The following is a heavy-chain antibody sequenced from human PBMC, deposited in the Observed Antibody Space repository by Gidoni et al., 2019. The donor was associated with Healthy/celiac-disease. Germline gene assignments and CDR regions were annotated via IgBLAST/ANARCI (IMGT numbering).Heavy chain of an antibody. J-gene: IGHJ4*02. D-gene: IGHD6-13*01. V-gene: IGHV3-73*02. CDR1: GCTFSGSA. CDR3: TRHSSSYDY. CDR2: IRSKANSSAT. Sequence: EVQLVESGGGLVQPGGSLKLAGEASGCTFSGSAMHWVRQASGKGLGWFGRIRSKANSSATAYAASVKGRFTISRDDSKNTAYLQMNSLKTEDTAVYYCTRHSSSYDYWGQGTLVTVSS.